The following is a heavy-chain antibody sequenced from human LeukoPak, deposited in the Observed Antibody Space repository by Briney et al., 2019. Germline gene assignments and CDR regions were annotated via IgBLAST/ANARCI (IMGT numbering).Heavy chain of an antibody. CDR2: ISYDGSNK. Sequence: PGGSLRLSCAASGFTFSSYAMSWVRQAPGKGLEWVAVISYDGSNKYYADSVKGRFTISRDNSKNTLYLQMNSLRAEDTAVYYCAKDMGQWLVFFFDYWGQGTLVTVSS. CDR3: AKDMGQWLVFFFDY. CDR1: GFTFSSYA. J-gene: IGHJ4*02. D-gene: IGHD6-19*01. V-gene: IGHV3-30*18.